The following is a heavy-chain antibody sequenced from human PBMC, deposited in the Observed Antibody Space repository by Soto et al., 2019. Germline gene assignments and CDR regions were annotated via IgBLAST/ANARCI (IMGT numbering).Heavy chain of an antibody. V-gene: IGHV6-1*01. J-gene: IGHJ5*02. CDR3: ASEAAAGTEFDP. Sequence: SQTRSLTCXISGDSVSSNSAAWNWIRQSPSRGLEWLGRTYYRSKWYNDYAVSVKSRITINPDTSKNQFSLQLNSVTPEDTPVYYCASEAAAGTEFDPWGQGTLVTVSS. CDR1: GDSVSSNSAA. CDR2: TYYRSKWYN. D-gene: IGHD6-13*01.